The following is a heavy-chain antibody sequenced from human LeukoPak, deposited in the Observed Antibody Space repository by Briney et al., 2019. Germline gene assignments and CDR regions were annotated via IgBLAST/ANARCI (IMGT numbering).Heavy chain of an antibody. CDR1: GFSIRSSGVG. D-gene: IGHD3-10*01. Sequence: SGPTLVKPTQTLTLTCTFSGFSIRSSGVGVGWVRQPPGKALEWIVFIYWDDDKRYTPSLKHTRTITKDTSKNQVVLTMADLDPVDTATYYCVHRGFGANTCNAGHFDYWGQ. CDR3: VHRGFGANTCNAGHFDY. V-gene: IGHV2-5*02. J-gene: IGHJ4*02. CDR2: IYWDDDK.